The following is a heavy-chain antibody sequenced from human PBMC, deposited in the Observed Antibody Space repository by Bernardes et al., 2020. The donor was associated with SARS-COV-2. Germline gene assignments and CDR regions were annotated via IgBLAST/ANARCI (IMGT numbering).Heavy chain of an antibody. J-gene: IGHJ4*02. D-gene: IGHD5-12*01. CDR1: GFTFDDYA. CDR2: ISWNSGSI. V-gene: IGHV3-9*01. CDR3: AKDIGSGYDCLDY. Sequence: GGSLRLSCAASGFTFDDYAMHWVRQAPGKGLEWVSGISWNSGSIGYADSVKGRFTISRDNAKNSLYLQMNSLRAEDTALYYCAKDIGSGYDCLDYWGQGTLVTVSS.